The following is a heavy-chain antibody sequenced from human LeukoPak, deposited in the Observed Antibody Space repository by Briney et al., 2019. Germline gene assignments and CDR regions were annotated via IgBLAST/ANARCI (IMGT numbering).Heavy chain of an antibody. CDR3: AKGQSASSTFDC. Sequence: GGSLRLSCAASGFTFSSHARSWVRQAPGKGLEWVSLIRGSSDVIEYADSVRGRFTISRDNSKNTASLQLNNLRAEDTALYYCAKGQSASSTFDCWGQGTLVTVSS. CDR2: IRGSSDVI. V-gene: IGHV3-23*01. CDR1: GFTFSSHA. J-gene: IGHJ4*02.